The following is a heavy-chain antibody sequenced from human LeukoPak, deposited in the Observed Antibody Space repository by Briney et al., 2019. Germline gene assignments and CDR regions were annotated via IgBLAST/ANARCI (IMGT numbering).Heavy chain of an antibody. Sequence: SLRLSRAPSVFTFSSYSMNCVRQAPGTERKAFSSISSSSSYIYYADSVQGRFTISRDNAKNSLYLQMNSLRAEDTAVYYCAGDILTGYYSSAAFDIWGQGTMVTVSS. D-gene: IGHD3-9*01. CDR1: VFTFSSYS. J-gene: IGHJ3*02. V-gene: IGHV3-21*01. CDR3: AGDILTGYYSSAAFDI. CDR2: ISSSSSYI.